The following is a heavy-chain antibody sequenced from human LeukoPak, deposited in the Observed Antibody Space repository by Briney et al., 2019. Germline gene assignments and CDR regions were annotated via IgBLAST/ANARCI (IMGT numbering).Heavy chain of an antibody. CDR2: IYYTGST. CDR3: ARHGGSGAPDN. Sequence: SETLSLTCTVSDDSISSSDYYWDWIRQPPGKGLEWIGRIYYTGSTHYNPSLKSRVTISVDTSNTHFSLKMHSVTDTATAVYYCARHGGSGAPDNWGQGTLVTVSS. CDR1: DDSISSSDYY. J-gene: IGHJ4*02. V-gene: IGHV4-39*01. D-gene: IGHD3-10*01.